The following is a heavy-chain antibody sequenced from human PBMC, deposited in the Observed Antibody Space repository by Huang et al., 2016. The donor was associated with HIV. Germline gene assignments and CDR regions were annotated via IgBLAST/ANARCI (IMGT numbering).Heavy chain of an antibody. Sequence: VESGGGLVQPGGSLSLSCGGSTVTFSAYWLSWVRQSQGKGLEWVASIRQDGNEKFYGDSVKGRFNISRDNAKKLLFLDMTSRQVDDTATYFCVTKASAMDVWGQGTTVIVSS. D-gene: IGHD2-8*01. CDR3: VTKASAMDV. J-gene: IGHJ6*02. CDR2: IRQDGNEK. CDR1: TVTFSAYW. V-gene: IGHV3-7*01.